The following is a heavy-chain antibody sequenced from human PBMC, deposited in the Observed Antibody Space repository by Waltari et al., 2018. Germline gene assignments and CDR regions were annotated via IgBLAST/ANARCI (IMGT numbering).Heavy chain of an antibody. CDR3: AGDYYDRSGYSAFDI. D-gene: IGHD3-22*01. Sequence: QVQLVQSGAEVKKPGSSVKVSCKASGGTFSSYAISWVRQAPGQGLEWMGGIIPIFGTANYAQKFQGRVTITADESTSTAYMEVSRLGSEDTAVYYCAGDYYDRSGYSAFDIWGQGTMVTVSS. J-gene: IGHJ3*02. CDR1: GGTFSSYA. V-gene: IGHV1-69*12. CDR2: IIPIFGTA.